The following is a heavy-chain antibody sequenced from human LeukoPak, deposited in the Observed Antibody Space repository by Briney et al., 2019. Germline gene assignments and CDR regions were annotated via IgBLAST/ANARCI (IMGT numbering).Heavy chain of an antibody. V-gene: IGHV4-59*01. CDR3: AREAYCGGDCYSGFDY. D-gene: IGHD2-21*02. CDR2: IYYSGST. J-gene: IGHJ4*02. Sequence: SETLSLTCTVSGGSISSYQWSWIRQAPGKGLEWIGYIYYSGSTNYNPSLKSRVTISVDTSKNQFSLKLSSVTAADTAVYYCAREAYCGGDCYSGFDYWGQGTLVTVSS. CDR1: GGSISSYQ.